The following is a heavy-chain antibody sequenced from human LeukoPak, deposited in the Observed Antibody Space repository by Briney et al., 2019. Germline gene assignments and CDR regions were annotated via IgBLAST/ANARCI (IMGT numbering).Heavy chain of an antibody. Sequence: PSETLSLTCTVSGGSISSSSYYWGWIRQPPGKGLEWIGSIYYSGSTYYNPSLKSRVTISVDTSKNQFSLKLSSVTAADTAVYYCTGSSSQTVPFDPWGQGTLVTVSS. CDR1: GGSISSSSYY. CDR3: TGSSSQTVPFDP. CDR2: IYYSGST. V-gene: IGHV4-39*07. J-gene: IGHJ5*02. D-gene: IGHD6-13*01.